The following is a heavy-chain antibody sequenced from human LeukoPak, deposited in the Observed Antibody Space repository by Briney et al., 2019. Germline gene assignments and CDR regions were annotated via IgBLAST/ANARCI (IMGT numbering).Heavy chain of an antibody. V-gene: IGHV4-61*01. D-gene: IGHD1-26*01. CDR1: GDSISTSSYY. Sequence: PSETLSLTCSVSGDSISTSSYYWGWIRQPPGKGLEWIGYIYYSGSTNYNPSLKSRVTISVDTSKNQFSLKLSSVTAADTAVYYCARDRGGSYSWFDPWGQGTLVTVSS. CDR3: ARDRGGSYSWFDP. CDR2: IYYSGST. J-gene: IGHJ5*02.